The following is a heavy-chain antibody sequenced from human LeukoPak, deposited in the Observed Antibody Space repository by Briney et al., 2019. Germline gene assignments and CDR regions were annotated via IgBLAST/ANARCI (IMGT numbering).Heavy chain of an antibody. D-gene: IGHD3-9*01. CDR1: GFTFSSYS. CDR2: ISSGSSYI. CDR3: ARQSYDMLTGLHHIGS. J-gene: IGHJ4*02. Sequence: GGSLRLSCAASGFTFSSYSMNWVRQAPGKGLEWVSSISSGSSYIYYADSVQGRFTISRDKSKNTLYLQMISLRAEDTAVYYCARQSYDMLTGLHHIGSWGQGTLVTVSS. V-gene: IGHV3-21*04.